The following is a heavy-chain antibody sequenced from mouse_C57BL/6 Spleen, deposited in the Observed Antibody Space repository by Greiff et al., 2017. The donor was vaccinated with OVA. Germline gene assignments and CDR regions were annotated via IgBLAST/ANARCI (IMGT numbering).Heavy chain of an antibody. Sequence: VHVKQSGPELVKPGASVKMSCKASGYTFTDYNMHWVKQSHGKSLEWIGYINPNNGGTSYNQKFKGKATLTVNKSSSTAYMELRSLTSEDSAVYYCARGYGSSFDYWGQGTTLTVSS. CDR1: GYTFTDYN. CDR2: INPNNGGT. V-gene: IGHV1-22*01. D-gene: IGHD1-1*01. CDR3: ARGYGSSFDY. J-gene: IGHJ2*01.